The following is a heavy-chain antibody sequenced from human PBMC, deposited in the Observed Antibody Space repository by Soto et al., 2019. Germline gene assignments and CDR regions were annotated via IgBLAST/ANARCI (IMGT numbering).Heavy chain of an antibody. V-gene: IGHV1-69*01. Sequence: QVQLVQSGAEVKKPGSSVKVSCKASGGIFSSQTFSWVRQAPGQGLEWMGGIIPISGTPRYAQKFQGRVAITADESTTTAYIEMTSLRSEDTAVYYCARDGGRYGPAFDYWGQGTMVTVSS. CDR1: GGIFSSQT. CDR2: IIPISGTP. CDR3: ARDGGRYGPAFDY. J-gene: IGHJ4*02. D-gene: IGHD3-16*01.